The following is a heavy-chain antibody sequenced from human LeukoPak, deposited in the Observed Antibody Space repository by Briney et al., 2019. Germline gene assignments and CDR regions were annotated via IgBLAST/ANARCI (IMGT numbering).Heavy chain of an antibody. CDR1: GGSISSYY. V-gene: IGHV4-59*08. CDR3: ARYISSGVDY. CDR2: IYYTGST. D-gene: IGHD6-6*01. Sequence: SETLSLTCTVSGGSISSYYWSWIRQPPGKGLEWIGYIYYTGSTNYNPSLKSRVTISVDTSKNQFSLKLSYVNAADTAVYYCARYISSGVDYWGQGTLVTVSS. J-gene: IGHJ4*02.